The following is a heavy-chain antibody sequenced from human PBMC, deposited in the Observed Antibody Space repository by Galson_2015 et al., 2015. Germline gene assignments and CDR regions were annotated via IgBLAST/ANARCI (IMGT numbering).Heavy chain of an antibody. Sequence: SLRLSCAASGFTFSSYGMHWARQAPGEGLEWVAVIWYAGSNKYYADSVKGRFTISRDNSNNTLYLQMNSLRADDTAVYYCARGDYGGNVNLDYWGQGTLVTVSS. CDR2: IWYAGSNK. D-gene: IGHD4-23*01. CDR3: ARGDYGGNVNLDY. J-gene: IGHJ4*02. CDR1: GFTFSSYG. V-gene: IGHV3-33*01.